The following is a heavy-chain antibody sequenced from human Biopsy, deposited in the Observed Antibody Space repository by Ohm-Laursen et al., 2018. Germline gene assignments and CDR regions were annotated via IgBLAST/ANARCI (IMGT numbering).Heavy chain of an antibody. CDR3: ARTPIAIFSAGLVYRHRRHLQGMDV. CDR1: GFSLYNTGVG. V-gene: IGHV2-5*02. J-gene: IGHJ6*02. Sequence: TQTLTLTCTFSGFSLYNTGVGVGWIRQPPGKALEWLARIDWDDYKGYSVSLKGRLTISKATSENQVVLTMTNTDPADTGTYFCARTPIAIFSAGLVYRHRRHLQGMDVWGQGTAVTVSS. D-gene: IGHD6-13*01. CDR2: IDWDDYK.